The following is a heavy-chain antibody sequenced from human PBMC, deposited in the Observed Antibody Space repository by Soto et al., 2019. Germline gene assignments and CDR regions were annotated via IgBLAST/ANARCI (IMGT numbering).Heavy chain of an antibody. J-gene: IGHJ4*02. CDR2: ISSSSSTI. Sequence: GGSLRLSCAASGFTFSSYSMNWVRQAPGKGLEWVSYISSSSSTIYYADSVKGRFTISRDNAKNSLYLQMNSLRAEDTAVYYCATDTRITMVRGVIMTENYWGQGTLVTVSS. V-gene: IGHV3-48*01. D-gene: IGHD3-10*01. CDR3: ATDTRITMVRGVIMTENY. CDR1: GFTFSSYS.